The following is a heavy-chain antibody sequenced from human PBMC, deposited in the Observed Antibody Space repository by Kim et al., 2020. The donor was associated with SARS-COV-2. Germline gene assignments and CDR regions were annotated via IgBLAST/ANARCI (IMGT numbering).Heavy chain of an antibody. Sequence: SETLSLTCTVSGDSISNYYWGWIRQPPGKGLEWIGFINDSGRHNYNPSLESRVTISLDTSKNHFSLRLSSVTAADTAVYYCARDRGKHPKVELRKNYYKYGMDVWGQGTTVIVSS. CDR2: INDSGRH. V-gene: IGHV4-59*01. J-gene: IGHJ6*02. CDR3: ARDRGKHPKVELRKNYYKYGMDV. CDR1: GDSISNYY. D-gene: IGHD3-16*01.